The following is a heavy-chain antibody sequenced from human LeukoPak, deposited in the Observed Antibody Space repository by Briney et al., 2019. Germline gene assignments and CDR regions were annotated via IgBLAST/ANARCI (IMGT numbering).Heavy chain of an antibody. CDR1: GGSISNYY. V-gene: IGHV4-59*08. Sequence: RPSETLSLTCTVSGGSISNYYWSWLRQPPGKGLEWIGYIYYSGSTNYNPSLKSRVTISLDTSKNRFSLKLSSVTAADTAVYYCARKDDSTWYVAFDIWGQGTMVTVSS. CDR3: ARKDDSTWYVAFDI. D-gene: IGHD6-13*01. CDR2: IYYSGST. J-gene: IGHJ3*02.